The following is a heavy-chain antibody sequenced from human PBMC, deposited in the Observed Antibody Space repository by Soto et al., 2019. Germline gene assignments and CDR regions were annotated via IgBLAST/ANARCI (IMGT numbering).Heavy chain of an antibody. D-gene: IGHD5-18*01. V-gene: IGHV3-30*03. CDR3: VSDRGYGHASVPYS. CDR2: ISYDGSLQ. J-gene: IGHJ4*02. Sequence: QAQLVESGGGVVQPGRSLRLSCAASGFAFSSYGMHWVRQAPGTGLEWVAVISYDGSLQHYADSVKGRFTISRDNSKNMVVLQMSSLRAEVTAVYYCVSDRGYGHASVPYSWGQGTLVSVSS. CDR1: GFAFSSYG.